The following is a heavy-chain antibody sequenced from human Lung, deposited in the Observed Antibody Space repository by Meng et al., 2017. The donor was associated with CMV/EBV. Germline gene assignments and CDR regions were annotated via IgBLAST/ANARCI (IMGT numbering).Heavy chain of an antibody. V-gene: IGHV3-23*01. CDR1: QFTFHLYA. D-gene: IGHD3-22*01. Sequence: CVGSQFTFHLYAMNWVRQAPGKGLEWVSSLDGGGSDANYADSVKGRFTTSRDNSKNTLFLQMNSLRVDDTAIYYCAKDSRGYYQPFDYWGQGSLVTVSS. J-gene: IGHJ4*02. CDR3: AKDSRGYYQPFDY. CDR2: LDGGGSDA.